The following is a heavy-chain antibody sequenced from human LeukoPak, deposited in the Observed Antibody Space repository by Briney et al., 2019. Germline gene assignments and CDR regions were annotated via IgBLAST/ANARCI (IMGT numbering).Heavy chain of an antibody. D-gene: IGHD3-22*01. CDR1: GFSVSNNY. CDR3: ARDPHYYDSSGYYHYYYGMDV. Sequence: GGSLRLSCAASGFSVSNNYMSWVRQAPGKGLEWVSVIYSGGSTYYADSVKGRFTISRDNSKNKLYLQMNSLRAEDTAVYYCARDPHYYDSSGYYHYYYGMDVWGQGTTVTVSS. J-gene: IGHJ6*02. V-gene: IGHV3-66*01. CDR2: IYSGGST.